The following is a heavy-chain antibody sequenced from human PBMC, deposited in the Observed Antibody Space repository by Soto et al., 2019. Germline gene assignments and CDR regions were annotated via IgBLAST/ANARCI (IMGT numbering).Heavy chain of an antibody. D-gene: IGHD2-2*01. J-gene: IGHJ6*02. V-gene: IGHV3-23*01. Sequence: VQLLESGGGLVQPGGSLRLSCAASGFAFSSYAMTWVPQAPGKGLEWVSALSGSGATTYYADSVKGRFTISRDISNNTLSLEMNSLRAEDTAVYYCAQPPESSSTFYYYGLDVWGQGTTVTVSS. CDR1: GFAFSSYA. CDR2: LSGSGATT. CDR3: AQPPESSSTFYYYGLDV.